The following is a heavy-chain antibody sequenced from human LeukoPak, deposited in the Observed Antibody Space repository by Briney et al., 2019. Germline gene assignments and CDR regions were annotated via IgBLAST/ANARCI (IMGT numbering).Heavy chain of an antibody. D-gene: IGHD6-19*01. CDR2: ISGSGGST. Sequence: PGGSLRLSCSGSGFSFSDHYVDWIRQAPGKGLEWVSVISGSGGSTYYADSVKGRFTISRDNSKNTLYLQMDSLRAEDTAVYYCAKEWNPLAVALGYWGQGTLVTVSS. CDR1: GFSFSDHY. J-gene: IGHJ4*02. V-gene: IGHV3-23*01. CDR3: AKEWNPLAVALGY.